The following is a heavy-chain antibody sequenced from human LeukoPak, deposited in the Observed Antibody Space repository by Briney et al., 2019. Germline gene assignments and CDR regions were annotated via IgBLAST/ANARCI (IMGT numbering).Heavy chain of an antibody. V-gene: IGHV3-11*01. J-gene: IGHJ4*02. D-gene: IGHD1-26*01. CDR3: ARDWCSGSYPSPH. Sequence: GGSLRLSCAASGFTFSDYYMSWIRQAPGKGLEWVSYISSSGSTIYYADSVKGRFTISRDNAKNSLYLQMNSLRAEDTAVYYCARDWCSGSYPSPHWGQGTLVTVSS. CDR1: GFTFSDYY. CDR2: ISSSGSTI.